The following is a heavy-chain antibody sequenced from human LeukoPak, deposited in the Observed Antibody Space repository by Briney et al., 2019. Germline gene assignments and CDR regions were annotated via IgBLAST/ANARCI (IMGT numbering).Heavy chain of an antibody. V-gene: IGHV3-23*01. CDR3: AKDWSYYYDSSGPDPYYYYGMDV. Sequence: PGGSLRLSCAASGFTFSSYAMSWVRQAPGKGLVWVSAISGSGGSTYYADSVKGRFTISRDNSKNTLYLQMNSLRDEDTTVYYCAKDWSYYYDSSGPDPYYYYGMDVWGQGTTVTVSS. J-gene: IGHJ6*02. CDR2: ISGSGGST. D-gene: IGHD3-22*01. CDR1: GFTFSSYA.